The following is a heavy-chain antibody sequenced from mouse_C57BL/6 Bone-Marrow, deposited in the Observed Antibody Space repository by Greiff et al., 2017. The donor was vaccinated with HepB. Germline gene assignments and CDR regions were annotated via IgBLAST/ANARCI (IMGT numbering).Heavy chain of an antibody. J-gene: IGHJ4*01. CDR1: GFTFSSYG. Sequence: EVKLQESGGDLVKPGGSLKLSCAASGFTFSSYGMSWVRQTPDKRLEWVATISSGGSYTYYPDSVKGRFTISRDNAKNTLYLQMSSLKSEDTAMYYCARLDSSGYDYAMDYWGQGTSVTVSS. CDR2: ISSGGSYT. V-gene: IGHV5-6*01. CDR3: ARLDSSGYDYAMDY. D-gene: IGHD3-2*02.